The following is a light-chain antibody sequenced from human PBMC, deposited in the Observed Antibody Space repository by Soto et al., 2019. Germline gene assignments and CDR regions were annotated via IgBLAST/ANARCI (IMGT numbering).Light chain of an antibody. V-gene: IGLV3-21*02. CDR1: NIGSYN. CDR2: DDR. J-gene: IGLJ1*01. Sequence: YELSQPPSGSVAPGQTARITCGGNNIGSYNVHWYQQKPGLAPVLVVYDDRDRPSGIPERFSGSNSGNTAALTISRVEAGDEADYYCQVWDTTSDHFFFGTGTKVTVL. CDR3: QVWDTTSDHFF.